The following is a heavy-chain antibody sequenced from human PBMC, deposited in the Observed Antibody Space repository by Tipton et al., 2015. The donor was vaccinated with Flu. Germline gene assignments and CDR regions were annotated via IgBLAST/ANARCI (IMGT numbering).Heavy chain of an antibody. CDR1: GGSISSYY. Sequence: TLSLTCTVSGGSISSYYWSWFRQPPGKGLEWIGYIYYSGTTNYNPSLKSRVTISRDTSKNQFSLKLSSVTAADTAVYCCARDSPTSPRVFDYWGQGTLVTVSS. CDR3: ARDSPTSPRVFDY. V-gene: IGHV4-59*01. D-gene: IGHD5-12*01. J-gene: IGHJ4*02. CDR2: IYYSGTT.